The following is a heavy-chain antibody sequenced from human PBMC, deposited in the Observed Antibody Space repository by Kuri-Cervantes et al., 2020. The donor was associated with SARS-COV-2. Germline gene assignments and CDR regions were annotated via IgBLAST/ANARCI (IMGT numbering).Heavy chain of an antibody. Sequence: GSLRLSCTVSGGSISSSSYCWGWIRQPPGKGLEWIGSIYYSGSTYYNPSLKSRVTISVDTSKNQFSLKLSSVTAADTAVYYCARQMMSSITIFGVVITRNWFDPRGQGTLVTVSS. J-gene: IGHJ5*02. V-gene: IGHV4-39*01. CDR1: GGSISSSSYC. CDR2: IYYSGST. CDR3: ARQMMSSITIFGVVITRNWFDP. D-gene: IGHD3-3*01.